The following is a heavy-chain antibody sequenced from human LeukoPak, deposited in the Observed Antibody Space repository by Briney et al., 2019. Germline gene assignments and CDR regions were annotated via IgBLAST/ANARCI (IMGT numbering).Heavy chain of an antibody. D-gene: IGHD3-3*01. V-gene: IGHV3-23*01. CDR2: IGGRDDRT. CDR3: AEDLNPFYDFWSGYK. CDR1: GFTFTGHT. J-gene: IGHJ4*02. Sequence: GGSLRLSCAASGFTFTGHTMTWLRQAPGKGLEWVSIIGGRDDRTYYADSVKGRFTISRDNSKNTLYLQMNSLRGEDTAVYYCAEDLNPFYDFWSGYKWGQGTLVTVSS.